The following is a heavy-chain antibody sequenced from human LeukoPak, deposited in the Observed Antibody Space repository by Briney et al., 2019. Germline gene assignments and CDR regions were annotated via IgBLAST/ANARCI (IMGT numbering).Heavy chain of an antibody. D-gene: IGHD1-26*01. CDR2: IYYSGST. J-gene: IGHJ5*02. CDR3: ARRGIVGATRVWFDP. CDR1: GGSISSSSYY. V-gene: IGHV4-39*01. Sequence: PSETLSLTCTLSGGSISSSSYYWGWIRQPPGKGLEWIGSIYYSGSTYYNPSLKSRVTISVDTSKNQFSLKLSSVTAADTAVYYCARRGIVGATRVWFDPWGQGTLVTVSS.